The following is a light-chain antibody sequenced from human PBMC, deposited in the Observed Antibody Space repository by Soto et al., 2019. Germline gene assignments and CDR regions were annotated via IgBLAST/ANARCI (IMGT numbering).Light chain of an antibody. J-gene: IGKJ2*01. V-gene: IGKV1-5*03. CDR3: QQYYTSSYT. CDR1: QTISSW. CDR2: KAS. Sequence: DIQMTQSPSTLSASVGDRVTITCRSSQTISSWLAWYQQKPGKAPKLLIYKASSLESGDPSRFSGSGSGTEVTLTISSLQHDDLATYYCQQYYTSSYTCGQGTKLEIK.